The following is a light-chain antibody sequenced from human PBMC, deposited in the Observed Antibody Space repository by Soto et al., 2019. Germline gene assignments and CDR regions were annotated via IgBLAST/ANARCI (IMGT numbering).Light chain of an antibody. V-gene: IGLV6-57*04. CDR3: QSYDSSNRRV. CDR2: EDN. CDR1: SGSIASNY. J-gene: IGLJ2*01. Sequence: NFMLTQPHSVSESPGKTVTISCTRSSGSIASNYVQWYQQRPGSAPTTVIYEDNQRPSGVPDRFSGSIDSSSNSASLTISGLKTEDEADYYRQSYDSSNRRVFGGGTKLTVL.